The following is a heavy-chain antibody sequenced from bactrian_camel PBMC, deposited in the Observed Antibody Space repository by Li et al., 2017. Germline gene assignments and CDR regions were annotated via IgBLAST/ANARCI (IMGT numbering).Heavy chain of an antibody. D-gene: IGHD4*01. V-gene: IGHV3S32*01. Sequence: DVQLVESGGGSVQTGGSLRLSCVVSGHSRGSNCVGWYRLPPGRAPAEREGIAAIRNGGGETWYAGSVKGRFTISHDNAKNTVYLHLNSLKPEDTAMYYCAAISGYPQVRCSGGLREDGYSDWGQGTQVTVS. CDR2: IRNGGGET. CDR1: GHSRGSNC. J-gene: IGHJ4*01. CDR3: AAISGYPQVRCSGGLREDGYSD.